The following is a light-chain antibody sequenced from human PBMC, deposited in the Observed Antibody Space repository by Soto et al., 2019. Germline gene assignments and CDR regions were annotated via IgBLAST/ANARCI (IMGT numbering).Light chain of an antibody. CDR3: QYYDSSNHFWV. Sequence: NFMLTQPHSVSESPGKTVTISCTRSSGSIASNYVQWYQQRPGSSPTTVIYEDNQRPAGVPDRFSGSIDSSSNSASLTISGLKTEDEAAYYCQYYDSSNHFWVFGGGTKLTVL. CDR2: EDN. CDR1: SGSIASNY. V-gene: IGLV6-57*01. J-gene: IGLJ3*02.